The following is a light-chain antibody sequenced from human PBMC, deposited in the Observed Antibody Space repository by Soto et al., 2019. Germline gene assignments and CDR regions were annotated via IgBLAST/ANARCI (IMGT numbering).Light chain of an antibody. V-gene: IGKV3-15*01. J-gene: IGKJ4*01. CDR3: QQFNNWPPLT. CDR2: SAS. Sequence: EVVRTQSPATLSVSPGERATLSCSASQFVSTNLAWYQQKPGQAPRLLIYSASTRATGIPDRFSGSGSGTEFTLTISSLQSEDFGVYYCQQFNNWPPLTFGGGTKVEIK. CDR1: QFVSTN.